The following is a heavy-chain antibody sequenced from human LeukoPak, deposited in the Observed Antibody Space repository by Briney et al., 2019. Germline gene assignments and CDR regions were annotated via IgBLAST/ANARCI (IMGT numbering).Heavy chain of an antibody. Sequence: GGSLRLSCAASGFTFSSYEMNWVRQAPGKGLEWVSFISTSSSYIYYAVSVKGRFTISRDNAKNSLYLQMNSLRAEDTAVYYCARVLGSGTQREDYWGQGTLVTVSS. J-gene: IGHJ4*02. V-gene: IGHV3-21*01. D-gene: IGHD3-10*01. CDR3: ARVLGSGTQREDY. CDR1: GFTFSSYE. CDR2: ISTSSSYI.